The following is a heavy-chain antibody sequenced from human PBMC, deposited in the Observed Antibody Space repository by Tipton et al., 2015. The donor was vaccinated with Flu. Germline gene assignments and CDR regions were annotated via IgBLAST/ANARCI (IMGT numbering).Heavy chain of an antibody. CDR2: IYSDGRA. V-gene: IGHV3-53*01. Sequence: SLRLSCAASGFTVNGNYMSWVRQAPGKGLEWVSVIYSDGRAYYVDSVKGRFTVSRDDSKNRLSLQMDSLRAEDTAVSYCTRGQGANPWGQGTLVTVSS. J-gene: IGHJ5*02. CDR3: TRGQGANP. CDR1: GFTVNGNY.